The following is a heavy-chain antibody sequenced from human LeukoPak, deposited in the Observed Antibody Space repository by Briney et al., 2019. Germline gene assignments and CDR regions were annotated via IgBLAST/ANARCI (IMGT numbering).Heavy chain of an antibody. CDR2: IYHGGST. J-gene: IGHJ3*02. V-gene: IGHV4-38-2*02. D-gene: IGHD2-2*01. CDR3: ASSCSSTSCHAAFDI. Sequence: SETLSLTCTVSGYSISSGYYWGWIRQPPGKGLEWVGSIYHGGSTYYNPSLKSRVTISVDTSKNQSSLKLSSVTAADTAVYYCASSCSSTSCHAAFDIWGQGTMVTVSS. CDR1: GYSISSGYY.